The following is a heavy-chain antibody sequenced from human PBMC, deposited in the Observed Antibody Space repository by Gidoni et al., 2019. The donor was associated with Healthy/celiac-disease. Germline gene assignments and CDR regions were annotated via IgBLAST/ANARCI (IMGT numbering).Heavy chain of an antibody. J-gene: IGHJ4*02. CDR3: AGTPLNSDGGNYYFDY. CDR1: GGAFSSYA. V-gene: IGHV1-69*01. D-gene: IGHD2-21*02. Sequence: QVQLVQSGAEVKKPGSSVRVSCKASGGAFSSYAISWVRQAPGQGLEWMGGIIPIFGTANYAQTFQGRVTITADESTSTAYMERSSLRSEDTAVYYCAGTPLNSDGGNYYFDYWGQGTLVTVSS. CDR2: IIPIFGTA.